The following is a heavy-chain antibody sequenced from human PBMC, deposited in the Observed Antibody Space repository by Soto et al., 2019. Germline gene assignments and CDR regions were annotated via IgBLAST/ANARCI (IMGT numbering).Heavy chain of an antibody. CDR1: GFTFSSYN. D-gene: IGHD2-21*02. CDR2: ISTSSSTI. J-gene: IGHJ4*02. Sequence: GGSLRLSCAASGFTFSSYNMNWVRQAPKKGLEWVSYISTSSSTIYYADSVKGRFTISRDNAKNSLYLQMNSLRDDDTAVYFCARRSSYGGNCPLDYWGQGTLVTVSS. CDR3: ARRSSYGGNCPLDY. V-gene: IGHV3-48*02.